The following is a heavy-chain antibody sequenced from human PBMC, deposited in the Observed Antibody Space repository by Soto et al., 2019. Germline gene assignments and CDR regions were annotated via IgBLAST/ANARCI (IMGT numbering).Heavy chain of an antibody. V-gene: IGHV3-15*01. CDR3: NTDEREDYYMDV. J-gene: IGHJ6*03. D-gene: IGHD1-1*01. CDR2: IKSKTDGGTT. CDR1: GFTFSNAW. Sequence: EVQLVESGGGLVKPGGSLRLSCAASGFTFSNAWLSWVRQAPGKGLEWVGRIKSKTDGGTTDYAAPVKGRFTISRDDSKNTLYLEMNSLKTEDTAVYYCNTDEREDYYMDVWAKGNTVTVAS.